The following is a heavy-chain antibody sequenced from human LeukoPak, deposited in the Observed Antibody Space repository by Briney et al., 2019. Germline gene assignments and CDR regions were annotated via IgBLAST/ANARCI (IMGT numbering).Heavy chain of an antibody. CDR3: AKDYSSSWYGGTTY. D-gene: IGHD6-13*01. CDR1: GGSISSSSYY. V-gene: IGHV4-61*01. CDR2: IYYSGST. J-gene: IGHJ4*02. Sequence: PSETLSLTCTVSGGSISSSSYYWGWIRQPPGKGLEWIGYIYYSGSTNYNPSLKSRVTISVDTSKNQFSLKLSSVTAADTAVYYCAKDYSSSWYGGTTYWGQGTLVTVSS.